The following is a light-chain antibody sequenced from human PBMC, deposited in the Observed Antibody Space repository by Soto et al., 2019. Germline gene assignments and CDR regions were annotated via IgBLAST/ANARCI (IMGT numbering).Light chain of an antibody. CDR2: DAS. Sequence: DIQMTQSPSTLSASVGDRVTITCRASQSIINWLAWYQQKPGKAPKFLIYDASNLESGVPSRFSGSASGTEFTLTISSLQPDDFATYYCQQYDNYPLTFGGGTKVDI. V-gene: IGKV1-5*01. CDR3: QQYDNYPLT. J-gene: IGKJ4*01. CDR1: QSIINW.